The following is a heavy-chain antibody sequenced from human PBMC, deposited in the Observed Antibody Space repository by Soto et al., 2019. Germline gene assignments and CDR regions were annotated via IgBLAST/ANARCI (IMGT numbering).Heavy chain of an antibody. J-gene: IGHJ4*02. CDR2: IRSKPNNYAT. D-gene: IGHD2-2*01. Sequence: EVQLVESGGGLVQPGGSLKLSCAASGFTFSGSAMHWVRQASGKGLEWVGRIRSKPNNYATAYAASVKGRFIISRDDSTNTAYLKMNSLKTEDTAVYYCTRHSIDYWGQGTLVAVSS. CDR1: GFTFSGSA. CDR3: TRHSIDY. V-gene: IGHV3-73*02.